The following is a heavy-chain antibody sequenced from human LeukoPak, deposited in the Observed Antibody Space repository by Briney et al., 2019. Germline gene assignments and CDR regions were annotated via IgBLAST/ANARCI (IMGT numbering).Heavy chain of an antibody. Sequence: PSETLSLTRIVSGGSISSSSHYWGWIRQPPGKGLEWIGSIYYSGSTYYSPSLKSRVTISVDTSKNQFSLKLRSVTAADTAVYHCARHWAYCSGGTCYSFDDWGQGTLVTVSS. CDR2: IYYSGST. V-gene: IGHV4-39*01. J-gene: IGHJ4*02. CDR1: GGSISSSSHY. CDR3: ARHWAYCSGGTCYSFDD. D-gene: IGHD2-15*01.